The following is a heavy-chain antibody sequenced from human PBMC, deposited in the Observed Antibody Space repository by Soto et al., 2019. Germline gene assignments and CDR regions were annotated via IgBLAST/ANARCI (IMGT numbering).Heavy chain of an antibody. CDR1: GFTFSSYG. CDR3: AKGRYSSGWFTDY. CDR2: ISYDGSNK. J-gene: IGHJ4*02. Sequence: QVQLVESGGGVVQPGRSLRLSCAASGFTFSSYGMHWVRQAPGKGLEWVAVISYDGSNKYYADSVKGRFTISRDNSKNTLYLQMNSLRAEDTAVYYCAKGRYSSGWFTDYWGQGTLVTVSS. D-gene: IGHD6-19*01. V-gene: IGHV3-30*18.